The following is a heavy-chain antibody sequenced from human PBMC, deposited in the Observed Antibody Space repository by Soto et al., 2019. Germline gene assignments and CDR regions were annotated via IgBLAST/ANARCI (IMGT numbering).Heavy chain of an antibody. CDR3: ATLYYYDSSGYGYYFDY. CDR1: EYSFTAYY. J-gene: IGHJ4*02. V-gene: IGHV1-2*02. D-gene: IGHD3-22*01. Sequence: ASVKVSCKASEYSFTAYYMHWVRQAPGQGLEWMGWINPNSGGTKYAQKFQGRVTMTRDTSISTAYMELSSLRSDDTAVYYCATLYYYDSSGYGYYFDYWGQGTVVTVS. CDR2: INPNSGGT.